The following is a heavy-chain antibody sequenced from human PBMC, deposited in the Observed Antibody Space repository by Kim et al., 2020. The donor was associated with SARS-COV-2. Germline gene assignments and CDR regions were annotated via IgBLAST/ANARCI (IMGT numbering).Heavy chain of an antibody. CDR3: TTDRLLWFGESY. CDR1: GFTFSNAW. D-gene: IGHD3-10*01. J-gene: IGHJ4*02. CDR2: IKSKTDGGTT. V-gene: IGHV3-15*01. Sequence: GGSLRLSCAASGFTFSNAWMSWVRQAPGKGLEWVGRIKSKTDGGTTDYAAPVKGRFTISRDDSKNTLYLQMNSLKTEDTAVYYCTTDRLLWFGESYWGQGTLVTVSS.